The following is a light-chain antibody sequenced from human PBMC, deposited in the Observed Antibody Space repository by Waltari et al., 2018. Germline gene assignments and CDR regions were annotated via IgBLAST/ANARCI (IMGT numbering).Light chain of an antibody. CDR1: QSVGNS. V-gene: IGKV3-11*01. J-gene: IGKJ4*01. Sequence: ATLACRASQSVGNSLAWYQQKPGQAPRLLIYDASTRATGIPSRFSGSGSGTDFTLTISSLEPEDFVVYYCQQRNNWLFGGGTRVEIK. CDR3: QQRNNWL. CDR2: DAS.